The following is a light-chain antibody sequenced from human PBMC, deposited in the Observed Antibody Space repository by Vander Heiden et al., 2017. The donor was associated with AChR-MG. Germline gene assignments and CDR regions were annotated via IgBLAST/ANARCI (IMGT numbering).Light chain of an antibody. CDR2: DNN. Sequence: LPQSPPAFAASVQTVSTPRSGSSSNLGNNSVSWYQQFPGTAPKLLIYDNNKRPSGIPDRFSGSKSGTSATLVITGLQTGDEADYYCGTWDSSLSADVVFGGGTKLTVL. CDR1: SSNLGNNS. CDR3: GTWDSSLSADVV. V-gene: IGLV1-51*01. J-gene: IGLJ2*01.